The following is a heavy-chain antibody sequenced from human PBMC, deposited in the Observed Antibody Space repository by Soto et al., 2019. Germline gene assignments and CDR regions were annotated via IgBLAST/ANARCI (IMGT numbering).Heavy chain of an antibody. V-gene: IGHV3-21*01. CDR2: ISSDSSYE. J-gene: IGHJ4*02. Sequence: EVQLVESGGGLVKPGGSLRLSCAASEFSFSSYCMNWVRQAPGKGLEWVSSISSDSSYEYYADSGKGRFTISRDNAKNALYRQMDSLRAEDTGVYFCARDPVDIRGAPYYFDYWGQGTLVTVSS. CDR1: EFSFSSYC. CDR3: ARDPVDIRGAPYYFDY. D-gene: IGHD2-15*01.